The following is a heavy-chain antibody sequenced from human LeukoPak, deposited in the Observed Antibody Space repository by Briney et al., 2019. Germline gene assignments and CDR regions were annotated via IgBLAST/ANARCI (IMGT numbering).Heavy chain of an antibody. CDR3: AKVHLTYYYDSSGYGFQDY. CDR1: GFTFSSYG. Sequence: HPGGSLRLSCAASGFTFSSYGMPRVCQAPGKGLEWVAVISYDGSNKYYADSVRGRFTISRDNSKNTLYLQMNSLRAEDTAVYYCAKVHLTYYYDSSGYGFQDYWGQGTLVTVSS. CDR2: ISYDGSNK. D-gene: IGHD3-22*01. V-gene: IGHV3-30*18. J-gene: IGHJ4*02.